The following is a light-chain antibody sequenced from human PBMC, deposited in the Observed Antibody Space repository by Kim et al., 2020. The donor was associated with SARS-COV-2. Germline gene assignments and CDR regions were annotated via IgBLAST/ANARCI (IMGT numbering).Light chain of an antibody. CDR2: RNN. V-gene: IGLV10-54*04. CDR1: SNNIGDQG. Sequence: QTAILTCTGNSNNIGDQGVAWLQQHQGHPPKLLSYRNNKRPSGIAERFSASRSGNAAFLTITGLQPEDEADYYCSAWDDSLKAWVFGGGTQLTVL. J-gene: IGLJ3*02. CDR3: SAWDDSLKAWV.